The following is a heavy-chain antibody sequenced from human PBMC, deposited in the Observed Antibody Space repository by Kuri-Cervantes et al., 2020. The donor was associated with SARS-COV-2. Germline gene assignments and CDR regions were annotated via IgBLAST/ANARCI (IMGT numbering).Heavy chain of an antibody. D-gene: IGHD4-23*01. V-gene: IGHV4-34*01. CDR3: ARDLGGSNYGGGDY. J-gene: IGHJ4*02. Sequence: GSLRLSCAVYGGSFNDYLWTWIRQPPGKGLEWIGEISHSGSAKYNPSLKSRVTISVDTSKNQFSLKLSSVTAADTAVYYCARDLGGSNYGGGDYWGQGTLVTVSS. CDR2: ISHSGSA. CDR1: GGSFNDYL.